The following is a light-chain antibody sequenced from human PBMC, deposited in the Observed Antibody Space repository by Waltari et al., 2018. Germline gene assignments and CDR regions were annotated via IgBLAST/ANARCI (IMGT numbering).Light chain of an antibody. CDR2: AVS. V-gene: IGLV2-23*02. CDR1: SSDVGNYKR. CDR3: SSYAGSSKGV. J-gene: IGLJ2*01. Sequence: QSALTQPAYVSGSPGQSITISCTGTSSDVGNYKRVSWYQQHPGKAPKLMIYAVSKRPSGVSDRSSGSKSGDMASLTISGLQPEDEAEYFCSSYAGSSKGVFGGGTKVTVL.